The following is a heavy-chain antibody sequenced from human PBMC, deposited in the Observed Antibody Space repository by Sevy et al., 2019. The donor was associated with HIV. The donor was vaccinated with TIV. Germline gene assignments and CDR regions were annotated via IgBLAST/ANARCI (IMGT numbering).Heavy chain of an antibody. Sequence: GGSLRLSCAASGFTFSKYSMSWVRQPPGKGLEWVSTLSFGCGETNYADSVKGRFTIYSDNSKSSVYLQMNNLRPEDTAVYYGAREGCTKPHDYWGQGTLVTVSS. CDR2: LSFGCGET. V-gene: IGHV3-23*01. CDR1: GFTFSKYS. D-gene: IGHD2-8*01. CDR3: AREGCTKPHDY. J-gene: IGHJ4*02.